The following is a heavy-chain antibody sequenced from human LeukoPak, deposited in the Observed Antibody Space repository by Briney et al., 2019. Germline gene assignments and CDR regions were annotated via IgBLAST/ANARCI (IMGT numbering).Heavy chain of an antibody. D-gene: IGHD2-2*01. CDR1: GGSISSYY. CDR3: ARHLGYCSSTSCYRYFDY. Sequence: SETLSLTCTVSGGSISSYYWSWIRQPPGKGLEWIGYIYYSGSTNYNPSLKSRVTISVDTSKNQFSRKLSSVTAADTAVYYCARHLGYCSSTSCYRYFDYWGQGTLVTVSS. V-gene: IGHV4-59*08. J-gene: IGHJ4*02. CDR2: IYYSGST.